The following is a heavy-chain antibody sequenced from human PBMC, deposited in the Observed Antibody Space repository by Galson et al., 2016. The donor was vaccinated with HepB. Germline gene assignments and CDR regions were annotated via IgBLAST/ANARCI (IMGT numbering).Heavy chain of an antibody. D-gene: IGHD6-19*01. V-gene: IGHV3-33*01. CDR2: IWYDGSNK. CDR3: ARGQWLALYYIDV. CDR1: GFTFGSYG. Sequence: SLRLSCAASGFTFGSYGMHWVRQAPGKGLEWAAVIWYDGSNKYYADSVKGRFTISRDNSRNTLYLQMNSLRAEDTAVYYCARGQWLALYYIDVWGKGTTVTVSS. J-gene: IGHJ6*03.